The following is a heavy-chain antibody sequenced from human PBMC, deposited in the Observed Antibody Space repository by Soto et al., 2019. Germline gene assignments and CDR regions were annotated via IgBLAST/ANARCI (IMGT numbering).Heavy chain of an antibody. V-gene: IGHV3-23*01. CDR2: IRGSGGRT. J-gene: IGHJ3*02. D-gene: IGHD3-16*01. CDR1: GIHLSSYA. CDR3: AKGAYYALFDS. Sequence: EMQLLESGGGLVQTGGSLRLSWVASGIHLSSYAMRWLRQTPWKGLEWVSGIRGSGGRTYYADCVKGRFPISRDSSNNTMSLQMHCLRAEDTAVYFWAKGAYYALFDSWGQGTMVTVSA.